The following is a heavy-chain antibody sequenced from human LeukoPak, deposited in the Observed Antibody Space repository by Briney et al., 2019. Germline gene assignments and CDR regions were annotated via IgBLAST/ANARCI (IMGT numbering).Heavy chain of an antibody. V-gene: IGHV1-46*01. CDR3: ARETRLRWTDY. CDR2: INPSGGST. J-gene: IGHJ4*02. D-gene: IGHD5-24*01. Sequence: ASVKVSCKASGYTFTSYSMHWVRQAPGQGLEWMGIINPSGGSTSLAQKFQARVTMTRDMSTSTVYMELSSLRAEDTAVYYCARETRLRWTDYWGQGTLVTVSS. CDR1: GYTFTSYS.